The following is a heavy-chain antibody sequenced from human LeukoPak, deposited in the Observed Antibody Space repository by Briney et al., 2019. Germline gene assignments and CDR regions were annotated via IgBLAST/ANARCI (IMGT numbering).Heavy chain of an antibody. V-gene: IGHV4-31*03. Sequence: SETLSLTCTVSGGSISSGGYYWSWIRQHPGKGLEWIGYIYYSGSTYYNPSLTSRVTISVETSKNQFSLKLSSVTAADTAVYYCARRDCSSTSCYAGWFDPWGQGTLVTVSS. CDR2: IYYSGST. D-gene: IGHD2-2*01. CDR3: ARRDCSSTSCYAGWFDP. J-gene: IGHJ5*02. CDR1: GGSISSGGYY.